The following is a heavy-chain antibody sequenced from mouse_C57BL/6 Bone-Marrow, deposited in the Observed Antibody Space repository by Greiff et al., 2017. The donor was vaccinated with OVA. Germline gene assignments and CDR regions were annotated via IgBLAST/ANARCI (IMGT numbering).Heavy chain of an antibody. CDR3: TGDDGYYLYYLDY. Sequence: EVKLMESGGGLVQPGGSMKLSCVASGFTFSNYWMNWVRQSPEKGLEWVAQIRLKSDNYATHYAESVKGRFTISRDDSKSSVYLQMNNLRAEDTGIYYCTGDDGYYLYYLDYWGQGTTLTVSS. CDR2: IRLKSDNYAT. CDR1: GFTFSNYW. J-gene: IGHJ2*01. D-gene: IGHD2-3*01. V-gene: IGHV6-3*01.